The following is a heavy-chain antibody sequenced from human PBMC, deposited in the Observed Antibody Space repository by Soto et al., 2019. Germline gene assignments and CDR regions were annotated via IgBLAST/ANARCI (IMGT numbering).Heavy chain of an antibody. V-gene: IGHV1-69*06. J-gene: IGHJ4*02. Sequence: QVQLVQSGAEVKKPGSSVKVSCKASGGTFSSYAISWVRQAPGQGLEWMGGNIPIFGTENYAQKFQGRVTITADKSTSTAYMELSSLRSEDTAVYYCARGGYYYDSSGYYYFDYWGQGTLVTVSS. D-gene: IGHD3-22*01. CDR2: NIPIFGTE. CDR3: ARGGYYYDSSGYYYFDY. CDR1: GGTFSSYA.